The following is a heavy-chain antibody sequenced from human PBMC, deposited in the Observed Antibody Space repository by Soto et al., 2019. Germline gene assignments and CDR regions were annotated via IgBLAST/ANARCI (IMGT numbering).Heavy chain of an antibody. CDR1: GFTFSSYA. D-gene: IGHD5-12*01. J-gene: IGHJ4*02. CDR2: IWYDGSNT. CDR3: ARDGLRSGYDFAGYFDY. Sequence: GGSLRLSCAASGFTFSSYAMSWVRQAPGKGLEWVAVIWYDGSNTYYADSVKGRFTISRDNSKNTLYLQMNSLRAEDTAVYYCARDGLRSGYDFAGYFDYWGQGTLVTVSS. V-gene: IGHV3-33*08.